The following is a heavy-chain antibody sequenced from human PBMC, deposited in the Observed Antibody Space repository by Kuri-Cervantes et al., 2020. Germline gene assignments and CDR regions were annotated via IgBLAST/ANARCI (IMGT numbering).Heavy chain of an antibody. Sequence: ASVKVSCKASGYTFTSYGISWVRQAPGQGLEWMGWISAYNGDTNYAQKFQGRVTMTRDTSISTAYMELSRLRSDDTAVYYCALAASSTRRIHYYYYMDVWGKGTTVTVSS. J-gene: IGHJ6*03. CDR3: ALAASSTRRIHYYYYMDV. CDR1: GYTFTSYG. CDR2: ISAYNGDT. V-gene: IGHV1-18*01. D-gene: IGHD2-2*01.